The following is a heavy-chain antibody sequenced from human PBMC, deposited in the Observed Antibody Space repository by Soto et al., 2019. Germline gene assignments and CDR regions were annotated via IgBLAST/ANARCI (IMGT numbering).Heavy chain of an antibody. D-gene: IGHD2-21*02. V-gene: IGHV4-31*03. J-gene: IGHJ6*02. CDR3: ARVCGGDCRHGMDV. CDR1: GGSIRSGGYY. CDR2: IYYSGST. Sequence: QVQLQESGPGLVKPSQTLSLTCTVSGGSIRSGGYYWSWIRQHPGKGLEWIGYIYYSGSTYYNPSLKSRVSISVDTSKNQCSLKLSSVTAADTAVYYCARVCGGDCRHGMDVWGQGTTVTVSS.